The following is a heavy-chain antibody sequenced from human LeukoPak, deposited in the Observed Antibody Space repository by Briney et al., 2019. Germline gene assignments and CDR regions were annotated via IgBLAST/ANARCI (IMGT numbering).Heavy chain of an antibody. CDR3: ARAPGYCSSTSCPSYYYYYMDV. CDR2: MNPNSGNT. D-gene: IGHD2-2*01. J-gene: IGHJ6*03. CDR1: GYTFTSYD. V-gene: IGHV1-8*03. Sequence: ASVKVSCKASGYTFTSYDINWVRQATGQGLEWMGWMNPNSGNTGYAQKFQGRVTITRNTSISTAYMELSSLRSEDTAVYYCARAPGYCSSTSCPSYYYYYMDVWGKGTTVTVSS.